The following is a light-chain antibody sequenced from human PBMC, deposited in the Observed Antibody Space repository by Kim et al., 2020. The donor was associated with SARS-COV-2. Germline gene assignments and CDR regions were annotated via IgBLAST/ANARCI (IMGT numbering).Light chain of an antibody. CDR2: EVT. V-gene: IGLV2-23*02. CDR3: CSYAGNNNVV. Sequence: GQSVTISCAGTSSDVGSYNFDSLYQQPPGDATILIIYEVTKRPSGVSSRFSGSNSGYAASLTISGVQAEDEADYCCCSYAGNNNVVFGGGTQLTVL. CDR1: SSDVGSYNF. J-gene: IGLJ2*01.